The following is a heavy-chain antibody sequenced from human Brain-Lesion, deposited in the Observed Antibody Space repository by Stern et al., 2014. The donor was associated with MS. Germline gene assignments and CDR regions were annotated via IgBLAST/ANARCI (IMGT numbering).Heavy chain of an antibody. D-gene: IGHD5-12*01. V-gene: IGHV5-51*04. CDR3: ARSPATPSGYDRFDY. CDR1: GYLFDDYW. Sequence: EVQLVESGAEVKKPGESLKISCEASGYLFDDYWIGWVRQMSGRGLELVAIIFPRDSNTRYSPSVQGQVPIPADKPISHAYLHWSSLKPSDPAMFYCARSPATPSGYDRFDYWGQGALVTVSS. CDR2: IFPRDSNT. J-gene: IGHJ4*02.